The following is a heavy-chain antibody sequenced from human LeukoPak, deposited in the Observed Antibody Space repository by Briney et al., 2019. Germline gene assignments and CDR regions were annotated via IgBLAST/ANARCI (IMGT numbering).Heavy chain of an antibody. CDR2: VYSGDDGT. CDR1: GFTVFSDN. Sequence: QAGGSLRLSSAVSGFTVFSDNMSWVRQSPGKGLEWVSVVYSGDDGTNYAESVRGRFTISRDNSKNTVYLQMNSLRVEDTGVYYCAKRSRGYYDYWGQGTLVTVSS. J-gene: IGHJ4*02. CDR3: AKRSRGYYDY. D-gene: IGHD2-21*01. V-gene: IGHV3-66*02.